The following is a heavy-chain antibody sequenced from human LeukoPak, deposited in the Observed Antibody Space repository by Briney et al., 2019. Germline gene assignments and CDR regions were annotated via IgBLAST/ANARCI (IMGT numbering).Heavy chain of an antibody. D-gene: IGHD2-21*02. Sequence: ASVKVSCKATGYTFTSYGISWVRQAPGQGLEWMGWISAYNGNTNYAQKLQGRVTMTTDTSTSTAYMELRSLRSDDTAVYYCARRVTAIGYYYYGMDVWGQGTTVTVSS. CDR1: GYTFTSYG. V-gene: IGHV1-18*01. CDR2: ISAYNGNT. CDR3: ARRVTAIGYYYYGMDV. J-gene: IGHJ6*02.